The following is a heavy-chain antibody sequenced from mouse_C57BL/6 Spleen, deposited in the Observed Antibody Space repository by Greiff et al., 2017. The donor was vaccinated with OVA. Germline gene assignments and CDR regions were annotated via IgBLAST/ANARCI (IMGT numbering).Heavy chain of an antibody. CDR2: IDPSDSYT. CDR1: GYTFTSYW. V-gene: IGHV1-69*01. CDR3: ARRGYGSSYGYFDY. Sequence: QVQLKQPGAELVMPGASVKLSCKASGYTFTSYWMHWVKQRPGQGLEWIGEIDPSDSYTNYNQKFKGKSTLTVDKSSSTAYMQLSSLTSEDSAVYYCARRGYGSSYGYFDYWGQGTTLTVSS. D-gene: IGHD1-1*01. J-gene: IGHJ2*01.